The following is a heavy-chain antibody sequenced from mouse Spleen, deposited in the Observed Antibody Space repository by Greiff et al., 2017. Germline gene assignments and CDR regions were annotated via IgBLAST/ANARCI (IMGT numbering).Heavy chain of an antibody. J-gene: IGHJ2*01. CDR3: ARGGEWFSY. CDR2: INPYNGGT. V-gene: IGHV1-19*01. CDR1: GYTFTDYY. D-gene: IGHD2-2*01. Sequence: EVQLQQSGPVLVKPGASVKMSCKASGYTFTDYYMNWVKQSHGKSLEWIGVINPYNGGTSYNQKFKGKATLTVDKSSSTAYMELNSLTSEDSAVYYCARGGEWFSYWGQGTTLTVSS.